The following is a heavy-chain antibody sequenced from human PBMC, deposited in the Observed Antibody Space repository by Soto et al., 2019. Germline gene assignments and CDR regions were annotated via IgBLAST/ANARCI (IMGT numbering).Heavy chain of an antibody. CDR2: ISWNSGSI. CDR1: GFTFDDYA. CDR3: AKGPWLVPPYPQRI. V-gene: IGHV3-9*01. D-gene: IGHD6-19*01. Sequence: GGSLRLSCAASGFTFDDYAMHWVRQAPGKGLEWVSGISWNSGSIGYADSVKGRFTISRDNAKNSLYLQMNSLRAEDTALYYCAKGPWLVPPYPQRIWGQGTMVTGSS. J-gene: IGHJ3*02.